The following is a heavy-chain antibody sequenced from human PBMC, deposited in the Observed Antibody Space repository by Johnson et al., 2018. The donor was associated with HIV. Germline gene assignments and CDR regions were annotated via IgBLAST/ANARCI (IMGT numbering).Heavy chain of an antibody. V-gene: IGHV3-33*08. CDR2: IRFDGSIE. J-gene: IGHJ3*01. CDR1: GFTFSGYA. D-gene: IGHD7-27*01. CDR3: ARAVGVW. Sequence: QVQLVESGGGVVQPGRSLRLSCAASGFTFSGYAMNWVRQAPGKGLEWVAFIRFDGSIEYYVDSVKGRFTISRENAKNSLYLQMNSLRAGDTAVYYCARAVGVWGDQGTMVTVSS.